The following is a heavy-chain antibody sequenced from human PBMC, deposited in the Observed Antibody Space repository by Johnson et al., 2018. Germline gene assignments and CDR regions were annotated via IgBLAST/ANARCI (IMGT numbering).Heavy chain of an antibody. CDR3: ARSPVGAIGAFDI. J-gene: IGHJ3*02. CDR1: GYTFTFYD. D-gene: IGHD1-26*01. Sequence: QVQLVESGAAVKKHRASVKVSCKASGYTFTFYDINWVRQVTGQGLEWMGWMNPNRGNPGYDKTFVGRFTMTRNTSISTAYMELSSMRSEDKAVYYCARSPVGAIGAFDIWGQGTMVTVSS. V-gene: IGHV1-8*01. CDR2: MNPNRGNP.